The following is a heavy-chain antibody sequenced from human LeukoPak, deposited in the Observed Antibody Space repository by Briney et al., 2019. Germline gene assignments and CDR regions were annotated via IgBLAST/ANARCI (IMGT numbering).Heavy chain of an antibody. J-gene: IGHJ4*02. CDR2: IYYSGST. CDR1: GASISGFY. V-gene: IGHV4-59*12. D-gene: IGHD6-25*01. CDR3: ARSPSLAAGDY. Sequence: PSETLSLTCSVSGASISGFYWSWIRQPPGKGLEWIGHIYYSGSTSYNPSIKSRVTISVDKSKNQFSLKLSSVTAADTAVYYCARSPSLAAGDYWGQGTLVTVSS.